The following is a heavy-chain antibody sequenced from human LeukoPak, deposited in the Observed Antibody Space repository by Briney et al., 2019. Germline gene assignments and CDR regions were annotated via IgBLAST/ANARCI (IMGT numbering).Heavy chain of an antibody. CDR1: GGSISSYY. D-gene: IGHD3-3*01. V-gene: IGHV4-59*12. CDR2: IYYSGST. J-gene: IGHJ3*02. CDR3: ARDGRFLEWLGAFDI. Sequence: PSETLSLTCTVSGGSISSYYWSWIRQPPGKGLEWIGYIYYSGSTNYNPSLKSRVTISVDTSKNQFSLKLSSVTAADTAVYYCARDGRFLEWLGAFDIWGQGTMVTVSS.